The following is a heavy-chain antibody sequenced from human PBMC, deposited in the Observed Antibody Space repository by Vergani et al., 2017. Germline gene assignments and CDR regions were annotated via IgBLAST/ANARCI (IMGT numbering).Heavy chain of an antibody. CDR1: GFTFGSYA. V-gene: IGHV3-23*01. Sequence: EVQLLESGGGLVQPGGSLRLSCAASGFTFGSYAMSWVRQAPGKGLEWVSAISGSGCSTYYADSVKGRFTISRDNSKNTLYLQMNSLRAEDTAVYYCAKDPTVVPPGPDYWGQGTLVTVSS. J-gene: IGHJ4*02. CDR3: AKDPTVVPPGPDY. CDR2: ISGSGCST. D-gene: IGHD4-23*01.